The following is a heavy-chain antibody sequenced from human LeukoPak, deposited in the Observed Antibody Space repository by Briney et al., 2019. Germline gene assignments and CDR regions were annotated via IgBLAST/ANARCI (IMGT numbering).Heavy chain of an antibody. V-gene: IGHV3-48*03. D-gene: IGHD2-21*02. CDR2: ISSSVSDI. J-gene: IGHJ4*02. Sequence: GGSQRLFCAVSAFTFSIYEMNWVRHAPGEGLEWISYISSSVSDILYADSVKGRFTISRDNAKNSLYLQMNSLRVEDTAVYYCARGRAACGGDCNDYLRQGTLVTVSS. CDR3: ARGRAACGGDCNDY. CDR1: AFTFSIYE.